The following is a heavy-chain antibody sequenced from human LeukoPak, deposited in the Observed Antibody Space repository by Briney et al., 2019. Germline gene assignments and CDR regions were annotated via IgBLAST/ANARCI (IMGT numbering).Heavy chain of an antibody. CDR3: ARDPDSSGYYPNWFDP. D-gene: IGHD3-22*01. V-gene: IGHV1-69*06. Sequence: SVKVSCKASGYTFTGYYMHWVRQAPGQGLEWMGGIIPIFGTANYTQKFQGRVTITADKSTSTAYMELRSLRSDDTAVYYCARDPDSSGYYPNWFDPWGQGTLVTVSS. J-gene: IGHJ5*02. CDR2: IIPIFGTA. CDR1: GYTFTGYY.